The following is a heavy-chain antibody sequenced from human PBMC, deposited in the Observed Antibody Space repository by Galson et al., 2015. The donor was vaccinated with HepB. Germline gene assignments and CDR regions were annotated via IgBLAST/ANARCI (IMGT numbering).Heavy chain of an antibody. CDR3: ATLGLHSFRYFDL. CDR1: GFTFSDYY. V-gene: IGHV3-11*03. Sequence: SLRLSCAASGFTFSDYYMTWIRQAPGKGLEWVSYISSSSIHTNYADSVKGRFTMSVDTSKNQFSLKLSSVTAADTAVYYCATLGLHSFRYFDLWGRGTLVTVSS. D-gene: IGHD4-11*01. CDR2: ISSSSIHT. J-gene: IGHJ2*01.